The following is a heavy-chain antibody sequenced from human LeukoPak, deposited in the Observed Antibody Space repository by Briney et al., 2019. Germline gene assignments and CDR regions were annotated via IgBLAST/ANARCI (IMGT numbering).Heavy chain of an antibody. V-gene: IGHV4-30-4*01. CDR3: ARQHDGAELDY. CDR2: IYYSGST. J-gene: IGHJ4*02. D-gene: IGHD4-17*01. CDR1: GDSISSGDYY. Sequence: SETLSLTCTVSGDSISSGDYYWSWIRQPPGKGLECIGFIYYSGSTYYNPSLKSRVTISVDTSKNQFSLKLSSVTAADTAVYYCARQHDGAELDYWGQGTLVTVSS.